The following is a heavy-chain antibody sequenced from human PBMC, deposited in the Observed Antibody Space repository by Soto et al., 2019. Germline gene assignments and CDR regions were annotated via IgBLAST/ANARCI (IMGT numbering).Heavy chain of an antibody. Sequence: EVQLVESGGGLVQPGGSLRLSCAASGFTFSSYSMNWARQAPGKGLEWVSYISSSSSTIYYADSVKGRFTISRDNAKNSLYLQMNSLRDEDTAVYYCARGRGMATVTTYYFDYWGQGTLVTVSS. CDR2: ISSSSSTI. CDR1: GFTFSSYS. CDR3: ARGRGMATVTTYYFDY. V-gene: IGHV3-48*02. J-gene: IGHJ4*02. D-gene: IGHD4-17*01.